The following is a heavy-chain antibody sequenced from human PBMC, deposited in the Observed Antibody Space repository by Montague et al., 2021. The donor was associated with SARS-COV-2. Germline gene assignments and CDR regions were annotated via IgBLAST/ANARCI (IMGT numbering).Heavy chain of an antibody. D-gene: IGHD1-1*01. V-gene: IGHV4-59*01. CDR3: ARAQNTCFIANCVNYFEV. J-gene: IGHJ4*02. CDR1: GGSISSYY. CDR2: VHYTGGT. Sequence: SETLSLTCEVSGGSISSYYWSWIRQSPGKGLEWISYVHYTGGTKYNPSLKTRVTLSLDTPKKHCSLKLKSVTAADTAVYYCARAQNTCFIANCVNYFEVWGLGALVTVSS.